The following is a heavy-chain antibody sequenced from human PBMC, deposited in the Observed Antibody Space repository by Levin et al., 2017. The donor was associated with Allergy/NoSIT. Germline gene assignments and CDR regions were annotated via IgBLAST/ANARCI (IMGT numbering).Heavy chain of an antibody. CDR3: ASSPWGDGYNYEPNYYFDS. CDR2: IIPMFGSA. Sequence: ASVKVSCKASGDTFSSHIINWVRQAPGQGLEWMGGIIPMFGSANYAQKFQGRVTITADESASTAYMELSSLRSEDTAVFYCASSPWGDGYNYEPNYYFDSWGQGTLVTVSS. D-gene: IGHD5-24*01. J-gene: IGHJ4*02. CDR1: GDTFSSHI. V-gene: IGHV1-69*13.